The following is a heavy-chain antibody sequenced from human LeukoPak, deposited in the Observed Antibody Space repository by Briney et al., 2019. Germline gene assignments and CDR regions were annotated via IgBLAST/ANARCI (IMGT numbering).Heavy chain of an antibody. CDR2: INPNSGGT. CDR1: GYTFTGYY. J-gene: IGHJ4*02. D-gene: IGHD6-19*01. CDR3: ARCLSSGFDDY. V-gene: IGHV1-2*02. Sequence: GASVKVSCKASGYTFTGYYMHWVRQAPGQGLEWMGWINPNSGGTNYAQKFQGRVTMTTDTSTSTAYMELRSPRSDDTAVYYCARCLSSGFDDYWGQGTLVTVSS.